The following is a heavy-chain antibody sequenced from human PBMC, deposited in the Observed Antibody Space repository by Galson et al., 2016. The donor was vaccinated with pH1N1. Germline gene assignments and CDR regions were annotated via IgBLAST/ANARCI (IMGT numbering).Heavy chain of an antibody. CDR3: ARDRGLANPDALDL. J-gene: IGHJ3*01. CDR1: GFTFSNYE. V-gene: IGHV3-48*03. Sequence: SLRLSCAASGFTFSNYEMNWVRQAPGKGLEWVSYISRGGSSIYYADSVKGRFTISRDNAKNSLYLQMSSLRVVDSAVYYCARDRGLANPDALDLWGQGTMVTVSS. CDR2: ISRGGSSI. D-gene: IGHD5-12*01.